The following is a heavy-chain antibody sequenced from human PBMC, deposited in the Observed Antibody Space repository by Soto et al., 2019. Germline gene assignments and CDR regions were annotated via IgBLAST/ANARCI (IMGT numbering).Heavy chain of an antibody. CDR3: ARDRPIPD. J-gene: IGHJ4*02. V-gene: IGHV1-69*08. D-gene: IGHD2-21*01. Sequence: QVQLVQSGAEVTKPGSSVKVSCQASGGTFSSYTISWVRQAPGQGLEWMGRIIPILGIANYAQKFQGRVTITADKATSTAYMELSSLRSEDTAVYYFARDRPIPDWGQGTLVTVSS. CDR2: IIPILGIA. CDR1: GGTFSSYT.